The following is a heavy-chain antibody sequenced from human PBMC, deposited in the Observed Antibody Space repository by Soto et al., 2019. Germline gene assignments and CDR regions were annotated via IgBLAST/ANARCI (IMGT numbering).Heavy chain of an antibody. CDR2: IGTAGDT. D-gene: IGHD3-16*01. V-gene: IGHV3-13*01. Sequence: GGSLRLSCAASGFTFSSYDMHWVRQATGKGLEWVSAIGTAGDTYYPGSVKGRFTISRENAKNSLYLQMNSLRAEDTAVYYCARDTFGTFGMDVWGKGTTVTVSS. J-gene: IGHJ6*04. CDR1: GFTFSSYD. CDR3: ARDTFGTFGMDV.